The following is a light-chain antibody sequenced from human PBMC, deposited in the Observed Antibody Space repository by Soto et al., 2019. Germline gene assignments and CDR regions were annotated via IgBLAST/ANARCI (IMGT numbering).Light chain of an antibody. Sequence: EILMTQXXXXLXVXPXETATLSXRASQSVSSNLVWYQQKPGQAPRLLIYGASSRATGIPARFSGSGSGTEFTLTITSVQSEDFTTYYCQQSLSTPSITFGQGTRLEIK. CDR3: QQSLSTPSIT. CDR2: GAS. J-gene: IGKJ5*01. V-gene: IGKV3-15*01. CDR1: QSVSSN.